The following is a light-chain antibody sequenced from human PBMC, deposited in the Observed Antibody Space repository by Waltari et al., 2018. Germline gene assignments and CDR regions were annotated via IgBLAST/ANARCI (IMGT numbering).Light chain of an antibody. CDR1: SNDVGGYNS. V-gene: IGLV2-14*01. CDR3: SSQSSNDVVL. Sequence: QSALTQPASVSGSPGQSVTIFCAGTSNDVGGYNSFSWYQEHPGQAPRFIIYDVSDRPSGVSDRSSGSKSGNSASLTIAGLQAEDEADYYCSSQSSNDVVLFGGGTKLTVL. CDR2: DVS. J-gene: IGLJ2*01.